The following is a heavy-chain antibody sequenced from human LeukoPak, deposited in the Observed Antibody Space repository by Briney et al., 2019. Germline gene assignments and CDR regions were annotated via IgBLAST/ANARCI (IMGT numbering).Heavy chain of an antibody. Sequence: PSETLSLTCAVYGGSFSGYYWSWIRQPPGKGLEWIGEINHSGSTNYNPSLKSRVTISVDTSKNQFSLKLSSVTAADTAVYYCARGGEGESSSWNYCFDYWGQGTLVTVSS. CDR3: ARGGEGESSSWNYCFDY. V-gene: IGHV4-34*01. CDR1: GGSFSGYY. CDR2: INHSGST. J-gene: IGHJ4*02. D-gene: IGHD6-13*01.